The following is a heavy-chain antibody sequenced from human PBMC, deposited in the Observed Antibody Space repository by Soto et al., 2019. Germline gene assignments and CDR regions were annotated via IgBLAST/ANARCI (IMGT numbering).Heavy chain of an antibody. CDR1: SGSISSSNW. V-gene: IGHV4-4*02. CDR2: IYHSGST. D-gene: IGHD3-10*01. CDR3: ARDRSGYGSGSYRYFDY. Sequence: QVQLQESGPGLVKPSGTPSLTCAVSSGSISSSNWWSWVRQPPGKGLEWIGEIYHSGSTNYNPSLKSRVHISVDKSKNQFSLKLSSVTAADTAVYYCARDRSGYGSGSYRYFDYWGKGTLVTVSS. J-gene: IGHJ4*02.